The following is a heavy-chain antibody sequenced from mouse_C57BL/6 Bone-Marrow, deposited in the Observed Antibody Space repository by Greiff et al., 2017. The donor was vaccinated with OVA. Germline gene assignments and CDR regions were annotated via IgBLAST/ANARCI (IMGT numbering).Heavy chain of an antibody. J-gene: IGHJ4*01. V-gene: IGHV5-6*02. CDR1: GFTFSSYG. Sequence: EVKLQESGGDLVKPGGSLKLSCAASGFTFSSYGMSWVRQTPDKRLEWVATISSGGSYTYYPDSVKGRFTISRDNAKNTLYLQMSSLKSEDTAMYYCARRYYGSLYAMDYWGQGTSVTVSS. CDR3: ARRYYGSLYAMDY. CDR2: ISSGGSYT. D-gene: IGHD1-1*01.